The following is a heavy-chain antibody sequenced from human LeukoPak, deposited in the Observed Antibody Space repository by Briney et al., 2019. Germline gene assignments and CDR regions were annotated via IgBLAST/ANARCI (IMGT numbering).Heavy chain of an antibody. CDR3: ARHRGVKRWGLRFRPYFDY. CDR1: GGSISISTYY. J-gene: IGHJ4*02. CDR2: IYSSGTT. D-gene: IGHD3-10*01. V-gene: IGHV4-39*01. Sequence: PSETLSLTCTVSGGSISISTYYWGWVRQPPGKGLEWIGSIYSSGTTYYNPSLKSQFTISLDTSKNQFSLKLSSVTAADTAVYYCARHRGVKRWGLRFRPYFDYWGQGTLVTVSS.